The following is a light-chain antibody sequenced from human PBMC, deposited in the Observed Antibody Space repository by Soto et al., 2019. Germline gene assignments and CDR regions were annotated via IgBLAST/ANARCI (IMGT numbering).Light chain of an antibody. CDR2: GAS. CDR1: QSIRTY. J-gene: IGKJ1*01. CDR3: QQSFNTPRT. V-gene: IGKV1-39*01. Sequence: DIQMTQSPSSLSASVGDRVTITCRASQSIRTYVNWYQQKPGKAPNLLIYGASSLQSGVPSRFSGSGSGTDFSLTISRLQPDDFATYYCQQSFNTPRTFDQGTKVEIK.